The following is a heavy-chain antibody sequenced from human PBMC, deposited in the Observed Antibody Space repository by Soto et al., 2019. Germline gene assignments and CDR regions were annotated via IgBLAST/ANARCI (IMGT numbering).Heavy chain of an antibody. D-gene: IGHD3-22*01. CDR3: ARDLENYYDSSGPGN. J-gene: IGHJ4*02. CDR2: INAGNGNT. V-gene: IGHV1-3*01. CDR1: GYTFTSYA. Sequence: ASVKVSCKASGYTFTSYAMHWVRQAPGQRLEWMGWINAGNGNTKYSQKFQGRVTITRDTSASTAYMELSSLRSEDTAVYYCARDLENYYDSSGPGNWGQGTLVTVSS.